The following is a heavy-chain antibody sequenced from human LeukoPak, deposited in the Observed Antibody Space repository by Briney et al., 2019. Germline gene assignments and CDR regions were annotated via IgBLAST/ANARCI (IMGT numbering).Heavy chain of an antibody. Sequence: HPGGSLRLSCAASGFTLSSYEMNWVRQAPGKGLEWVSAISGSGGSTYYADSVKGRFTISRDNSKNTLYLQMNSLRAEDTAVYYCAKDFGTTGTTVWFDPWGQGTLVTVSS. CDR1: GFTLSSYE. D-gene: IGHD1-1*01. CDR2: ISGSGGST. V-gene: IGHV3-23*01. J-gene: IGHJ5*02. CDR3: AKDFGTTGTTVWFDP.